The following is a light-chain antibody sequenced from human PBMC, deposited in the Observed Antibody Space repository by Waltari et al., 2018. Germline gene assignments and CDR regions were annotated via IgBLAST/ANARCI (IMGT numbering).Light chain of an antibody. V-gene: IGLV2-23*02. Sequence: QSALTQPASVSGTPGQSITISCSGTTSDVGSYDLVSWYQQNPGEAPKLLICEVFKRPPDTSRRFSGAKSGRTASVTISGLQPDDDADYYCCSYAGRGTYVFGSGTKVTVL. CDR1: TSDVGSYDL. J-gene: IGLJ1*01. CDR3: CSYAGRGTYV. CDR2: EVF.